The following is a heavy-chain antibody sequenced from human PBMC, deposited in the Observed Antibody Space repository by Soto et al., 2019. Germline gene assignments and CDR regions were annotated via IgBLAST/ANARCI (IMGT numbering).Heavy chain of an antibody. V-gene: IGHV3-74*03. CDR3: ASTVSMVRGHGMDV. D-gene: IGHD3-10*01. CDR2: INSDGSRT. J-gene: IGHJ6*02. CDR1: GFTFSSYW. Sequence: EVQLVESGGGLLQPGGSLRLSCAASGFTFSSYWMHWVRQAPGKGLVWVSRINSDGSRTTYADSVKGRFTISRDNAKNTLYLQMNRLRAEDTAVYYCASTVSMVRGHGMDVWGQGTTVTVSS.